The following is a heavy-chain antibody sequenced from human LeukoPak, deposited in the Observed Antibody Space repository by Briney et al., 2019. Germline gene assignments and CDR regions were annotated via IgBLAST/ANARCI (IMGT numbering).Heavy chain of an antibody. CDR2: ISSSGSTI. V-gene: IGHV3-11*04. D-gene: IGHD3-3*01. CDR1: GYSISSGYY. Sequence: LSLTCAVSGYSISSGYYWGWIRQPPGKGLEWVSYISSSGSTIYYADSVKGRFTISRDNAKNSLYLQMNSLRAEDTAVYYCARDSRVTYYDFWSGYLNWFDPWGQGTLVTVSS. J-gene: IGHJ5*02. CDR3: ARDSRVTYYDFWSGYLNWFDP.